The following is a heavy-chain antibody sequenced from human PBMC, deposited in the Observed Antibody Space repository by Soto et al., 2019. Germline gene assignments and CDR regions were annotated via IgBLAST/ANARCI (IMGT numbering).Heavy chain of an antibody. CDR3: ATRGSPGYYTDK. CDR2: ISGRSSYI. V-gene: IGHV3-21*01. J-gene: IGHJ4*02. Sequence: GGSLRLSCAASGFTFSIYTMNWVRQAPGKGLEWVSSISGRSSYIYYADSVKGRFTVSRDNAKNSLFLQMNSLRVEDTAVYYCATRGSPGYYTDKWGQGAPVTVS. D-gene: IGHD3-10*01. CDR1: GFTFSIYT.